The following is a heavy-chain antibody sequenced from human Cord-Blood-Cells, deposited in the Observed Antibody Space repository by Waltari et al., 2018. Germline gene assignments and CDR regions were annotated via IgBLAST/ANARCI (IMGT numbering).Heavy chain of an antibody. Sequence: QVQLVESGGGVAQPGRSLRLSCAASGFTFSSYAMHWVRQAPGKGLEWVAVISYDGSNKYYADSLKGRFTISRDNSKNTLYLQMNSLRAEDTAVYYCARGITVYDAFDIWGQGTMVTVSS. J-gene: IGHJ3*02. D-gene: IGHD4-4*01. CDR3: ARGITVYDAFDI. CDR2: ISYDGSNK. CDR1: GFTFSSYA. V-gene: IGHV3-30-3*01.